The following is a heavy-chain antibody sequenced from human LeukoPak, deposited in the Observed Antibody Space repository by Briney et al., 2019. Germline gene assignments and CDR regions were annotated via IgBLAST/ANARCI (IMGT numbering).Heavy chain of an antibody. CDR1: GGSISSSSYY. D-gene: IGHD3-22*01. CDR3: ARGAYDSSGYSWFDP. V-gene: IGHV4-39*07. CDR2: IYYSGST. J-gene: IGHJ5*02. Sequence: KPAETLSLTCTVSGGSISSSSYYWGWILQPPGKGLEWIGSIYYSGSTYYNPSLKSRVTISVDTSKNQFSLKLSSVTAADTAVYYCARGAYDSSGYSWFDPWGQGTLVTVSS.